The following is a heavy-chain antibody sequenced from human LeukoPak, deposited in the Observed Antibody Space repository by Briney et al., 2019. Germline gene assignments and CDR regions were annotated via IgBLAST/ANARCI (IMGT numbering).Heavy chain of an antibody. V-gene: IGHV4-34*01. CDR1: GGSFSGYY. CDR2: INHSRNT. J-gene: IGHJ4*02. CDR3: ARGLGYCSSTSCSFDY. D-gene: IGHD2-2*01. Sequence: SETLSLTCAVYGGSFSGYYWSWIRQPPGKGREWIGEINHSRNTNHNPSLKSRVTISVDTSKNQFSLQLSSVTAADTAVYYRARGLGYCSSTSCSFDYWGQGTLVTVSS.